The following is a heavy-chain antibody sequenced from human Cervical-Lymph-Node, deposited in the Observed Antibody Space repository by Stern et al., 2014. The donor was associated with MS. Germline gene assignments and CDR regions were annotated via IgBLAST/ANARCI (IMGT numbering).Heavy chain of an antibody. V-gene: IGHV3-33*01. D-gene: IGHD6-19*01. CDR3: ARDSERIPVAGIRRGGHRGRLDW. J-gene: IGHJ4*02. CDR1: GFTFSSYG. Sequence: QVQLVESGGGVVQPGRSLRLSCAASGFTFSSYGIHWVRQAPGKGLEWVALIDYDGSNEYYEDSVKGRFTISRDNTNNTLYLQMNSLRAEDTAVYYCARDSERIPVAGIRRGGHRGRLDWWGQGTLVTVSS. CDR2: IDYDGSNE.